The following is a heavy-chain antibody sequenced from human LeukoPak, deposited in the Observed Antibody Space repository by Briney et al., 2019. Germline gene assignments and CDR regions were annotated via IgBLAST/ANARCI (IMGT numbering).Heavy chain of an antibody. CDR3: ARAFGMRKGSVGATQSDY. CDR2: ISAYNGNT. Sequence: VASVKVSCKTSGYTFRNYGITWVRQIPGQGLEWMGWISAYNGNTNYAQKLQGRVTMTTDTSTSTAYMELRSLRSDDTAVYYCARAFGMRKGSVGATQSDYWGQGTLVTVSS. D-gene: IGHD1-26*01. CDR1: GYTFRNYG. J-gene: IGHJ4*02. V-gene: IGHV1-18*01.